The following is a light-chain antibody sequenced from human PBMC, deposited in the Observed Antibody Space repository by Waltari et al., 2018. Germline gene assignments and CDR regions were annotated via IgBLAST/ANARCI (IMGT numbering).Light chain of an antibody. CDR1: QSVSTY. Sequence: EIVLTQSPGTLSLSPGQRATLSCRAGQSVSTYLAWYQQKPGQAPRLLIYDASTRATGIPDRFSGSGSGTDFSLTISRLESEDFAVYYCQKYGTLPATFGQGTKVEI. CDR2: DAS. J-gene: IGKJ1*01. CDR3: QKYGTLPAT. V-gene: IGKV3-20*01.